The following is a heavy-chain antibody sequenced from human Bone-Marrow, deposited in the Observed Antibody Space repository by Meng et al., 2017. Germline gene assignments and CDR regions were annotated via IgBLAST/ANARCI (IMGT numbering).Heavy chain of an antibody. CDR2: INPNSGGT. V-gene: IGHV1-2*02. CDR1: GYTFTGYY. J-gene: IGHJ3*02. CDR3: ARGAPYGDNGPVDAFDI. Sequence: ASVKVSCKASGYTFTGYYMHWVRQAPGQGLEWMGWINPNSGGTNYAQKFQGRVTMTRDTSISTAYMELSRLRSDDTAVYYCARGAPYGDNGPVDAFDIWGQGTMVTVSS. D-gene: IGHD4-17*01.